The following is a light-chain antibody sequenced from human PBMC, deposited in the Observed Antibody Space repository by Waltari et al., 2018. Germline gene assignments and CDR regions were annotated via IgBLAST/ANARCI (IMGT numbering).Light chain of an antibody. CDR1: SPNIGTGCD. CDR2: GNS. CDR3: QSYDSSLSGSV. Sequence: QSVLTQPPSVSGAPGQRVTISRTGSSPNIGTGCDVHWYQQLPGTAPKLLIYGNSNRPSGVPDRFSGSKSGTSASLAITGLQAEDEADYYCQSYDSSLSGSVFGGGTKLTVL. V-gene: IGLV1-40*01. J-gene: IGLJ2*01.